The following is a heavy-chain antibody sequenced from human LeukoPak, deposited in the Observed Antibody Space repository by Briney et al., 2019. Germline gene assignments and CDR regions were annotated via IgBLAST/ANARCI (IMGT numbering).Heavy chain of an antibody. CDR1: GFTFSSYA. D-gene: IGHD3-22*01. CDR2: VSGRGGST. J-gene: IGHJ4*02. CDR3: ARYPSYYDSSIYYFDC. V-gene: IGHV3-23*01. Sequence: GGSLRLSCAAAGFTFSSYAMSWVRQPPGKGLEWVSAVSGRGGSTYYADSVKGRFTISRDNSKNTLYLQMNSLRAEDTAVYYCARYPSYYDSSIYYFDCWGQGTLVTVSS.